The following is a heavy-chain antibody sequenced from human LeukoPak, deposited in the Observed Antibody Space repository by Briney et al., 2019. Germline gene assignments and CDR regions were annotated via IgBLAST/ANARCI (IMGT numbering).Heavy chain of an antibody. CDR2: INPNSGGT. Sequence: ASVKVSCKASGYTFTGYYMHWVRQAPGQGLEWMGWINPNSGGTNYAQKFQGRVTMTRDTSISTAYMELSRLRSDDTAVYYCARDGPLRSLSGPIDWGQGTLVTVSS. CDR3: ARDGPLRSLSGPID. D-gene: IGHD3-10*01. CDR1: GYTFTGYY. V-gene: IGHV1-2*02. J-gene: IGHJ4*02.